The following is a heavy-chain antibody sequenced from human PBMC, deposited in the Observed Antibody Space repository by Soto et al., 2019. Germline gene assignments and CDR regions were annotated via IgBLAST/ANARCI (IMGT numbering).Heavy chain of an antibody. Sequence: GGSLRLSCAASGFTFSSYAMSWVRQAPGKGLEWVSAISGSGGSTYYADSVKGRFTISRDNSKNTLYLQMNSLRAEDTAVYYCAKDFIAVAARYYYYYYGMDVWGQGTTVTVSS. CDR1: GFTFSSYA. D-gene: IGHD6-19*01. J-gene: IGHJ6*02. CDR3: AKDFIAVAARYYYYYYGMDV. V-gene: IGHV3-23*01. CDR2: ISGSGGST.